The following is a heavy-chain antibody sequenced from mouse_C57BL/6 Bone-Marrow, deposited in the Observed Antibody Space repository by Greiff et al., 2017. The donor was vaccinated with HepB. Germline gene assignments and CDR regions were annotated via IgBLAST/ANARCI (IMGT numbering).Heavy chain of an antibody. Sequence: EVQLVESGGGLVQPGGSMKLSCVASGFTFSNYWMNWVRQSPEKGLEWVAQIRLKSDNYATHYAESVKGRFTISRDDSKSSVYLQMNNLRAEDTGIYYCTNYSKFYYAMDYWGQGTSVTVSS. CDR3: TNYSKFYYAMDY. CDR2: IRLKSDNYAT. V-gene: IGHV6-3*01. CDR1: GFTFSNYW. D-gene: IGHD2-5*01. J-gene: IGHJ4*01.